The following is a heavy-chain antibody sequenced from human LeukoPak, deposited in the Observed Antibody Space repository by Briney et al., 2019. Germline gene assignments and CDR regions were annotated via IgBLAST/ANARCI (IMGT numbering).Heavy chain of an antibody. CDR1: GYTFTSYG. D-gene: IGHD6-19*01. CDR3: ARDRIAVAGISWYFGL. CDR2: ISAYNGNT. J-gene: IGHJ2*01. V-gene: IGHV1-18*01. Sequence: GASVRVSCKASGYTFTSYGISWVRQAPGQGLEWVGWISAYNGNTNYAETLQGRVTMTTDTSTSTAYMELRSLRSGDTAVYYCARDRIAVAGISWYFGLWGRGTLVTVSS.